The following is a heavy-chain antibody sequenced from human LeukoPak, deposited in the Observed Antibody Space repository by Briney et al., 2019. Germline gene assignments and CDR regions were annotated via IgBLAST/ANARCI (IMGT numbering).Heavy chain of an antibody. V-gene: IGHV4-39*07. CDR1: GGSISSSSYY. D-gene: IGHD6-25*01. J-gene: IGHJ4*02. Sequence: SETLSLTCTVSGGSISSSSYYWGWIRQPPGKGLEWIGSIYYSGSTYYNPSLKSRVTISVDTSKNQFSLKLSSVTAADTAVYYCARAGGIRTAALDLDYWGQGTLVTVSS. CDR3: ARAGGIRTAALDLDY. CDR2: IYYSGST.